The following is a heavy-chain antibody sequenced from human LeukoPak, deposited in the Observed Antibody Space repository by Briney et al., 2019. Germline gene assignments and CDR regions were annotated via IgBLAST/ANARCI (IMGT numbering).Heavy chain of an antibody. CDR2: IKQDGSEK. V-gene: IGHV3-7*01. J-gene: IGHJ4*01. CDR3: ARDGGHSTDFDY. Sequence: PGGSLRLSRGASGFTFSNYWLSWVRQSPGKGLEWGANIKQDGSEKYYVNSVKGRFPTSRDNAKTSLYLQMTSLRAEDSALYYCARDGGHSTDFDYWGHGTLVTVSS. D-gene: IGHD2/OR15-2a*01. CDR1: GFTFSNYW.